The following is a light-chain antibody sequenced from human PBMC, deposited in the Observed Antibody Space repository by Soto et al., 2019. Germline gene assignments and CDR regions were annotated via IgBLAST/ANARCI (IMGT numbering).Light chain of an antibody. CDR1: QGISSA. J-gene: IGKJ3*01. CDR3: QQFNSYPVT. V-gene: IGKV1-13*02. Sequence: AIPLTQSPSSLSASVGDRVTITCRASQGISSALAWYQQKPGKAPQLLIYDASSLESGVPSRFSGSGSGTDFTLTISSLQPEDFATYYCQQFNSYPVTFGPGTKVDIK. CDR2: DAS.